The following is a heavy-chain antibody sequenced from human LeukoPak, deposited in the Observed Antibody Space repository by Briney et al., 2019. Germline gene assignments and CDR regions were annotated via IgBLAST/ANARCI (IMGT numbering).Heavy chain of an antibody. Sequence: GGSLRLSCAASGFTFSSYGIHWVRQAPGKGLEWVAFIRYDGSNKYYADSVKGRVTISRDNSKNTLYLQMNSLRAEDTSVYYCAKDMAATLDYWGQGTLVTVSS. CDR1: GFTFSSYG. J-gene: IGHJ4*02. CDR2: IRYDGSNK. D-gene: IGHD6-25*01. CDR3: AKDMAATLDY. V-gene: IGHV3-30*02.